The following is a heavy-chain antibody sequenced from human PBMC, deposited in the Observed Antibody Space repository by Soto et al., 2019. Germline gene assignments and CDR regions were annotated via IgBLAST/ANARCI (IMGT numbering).Heavy chain of an antibody. CDR2: INHSGST. J-gene: IGHJ5*02. V-gene: IGHV4-34*01. CDR1: GGSFSGYY. Sequence: SETLSLTCAVYGGSFSGYYWSWIRQPPGKGLEWIGEINHSGSTNYNPSLKSRVTISVDTSKNQFSLKLSSVTAADTAVYYCARGGRTIFGVATPGWFDPWGQGTLVTVSA. D-gene: IGHD3-3*01. CDR3: ARGGRTIFGVATPGWFDP.